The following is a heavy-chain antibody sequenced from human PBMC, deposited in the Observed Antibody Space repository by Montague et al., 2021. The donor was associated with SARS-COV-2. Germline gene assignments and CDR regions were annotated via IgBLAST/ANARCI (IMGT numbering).Heavy chain of an antibody. D-gene: IGHD2-15*01. V-gene: IGHV4-59*01. CDR3: ASPGGYCSGGSCYYVY. CDR1: GGSISSYY. Sequence: SETLSLTCTVSGGSISSYYWSWIRQSPGKGLEWIGYIYHSGSSNYNPSLKSRVTISIDTSKNQFSLNLNSVTAADGAVYYCASPGGYCSGGSCYYVYWGQGTLVTVSS. CDR2: IYHSGSS. J-gene: IGHJ4*02.